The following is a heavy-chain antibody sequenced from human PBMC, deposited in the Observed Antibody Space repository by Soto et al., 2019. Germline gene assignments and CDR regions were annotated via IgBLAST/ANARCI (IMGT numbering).Heavy chain of an antibody. CDR1: GDSVSSNSVA. Sequence: SQTLSLTCAISGDSVSSNSVAWNWIRQSPSRGLEWLGRTYYRSKWYIDYAVSVKGRITINPDPSKNQFSLQLNSVTPEDTAVYYCARDNPVAVPGKGGHLDYWGQGALVTVSS. D-gene: IGHD6-19*01. CDR3: ARDNPVAVPGKGGHLDY. J-gene: IGHJ4*02. CDR2: TYYRSKWYI. V-gene: IGHV6-1*01.